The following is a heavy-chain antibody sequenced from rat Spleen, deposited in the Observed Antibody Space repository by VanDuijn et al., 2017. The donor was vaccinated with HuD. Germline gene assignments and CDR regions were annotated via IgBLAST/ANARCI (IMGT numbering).Heavy chain of an antibody. J-gene: IGHJ2*01. V-gene: IGHV2-47*01. CDR1: GLSLTSHS. D-gene: IGHD1-4*01. CDR3: ASGILDF. Sequence: QVQLKESGPGLVQPSQTLSLTCTVSGLSLTSHSISWIRQPPGKGLEWMGVIWDNGGTDYDSAIKSRLSISRDTSKSQVFLKMSSLQTEDTAMYFCASGILDFWGQGVMVTVSS. CDR2: IWDNGGT.